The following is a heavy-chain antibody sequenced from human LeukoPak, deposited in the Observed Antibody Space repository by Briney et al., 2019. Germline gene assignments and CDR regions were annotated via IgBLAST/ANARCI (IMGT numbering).Heavy chain of an antibody. CDR1: GFTLSNYW. J-gene: IGHJ3*02. V-gene: IGHV3-7*01. D-gene: IGHD3-10*01. CDR2: IKEDGSEK. Sequence: PGGSLRVSCVASGFTLSNYWMSWVRQAPGKGLEWVANIKEDGSEKYYVGSVKGRFTISRDNAKNSLYLHMDSLTAEDTAIYYCARDWVAGVPFDAFDIWGQGTMVSVSS. CDR3: ARDWVAGVPFDAFDI.